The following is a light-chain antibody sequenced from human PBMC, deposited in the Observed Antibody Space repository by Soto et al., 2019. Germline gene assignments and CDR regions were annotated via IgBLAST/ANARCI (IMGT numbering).Light chain of an antibody. V-gene: IGKV3-11*01. Sequence: EIVLTQSPATLSLSPGERATLSCRASQRISSSLVWYQQKPGQAPRLLIYAATNRATGIPARFSGSGSGADFTLNITSVEPEAFAVYYCQQYNSWPLTFGGATKVAIK. CDR2: AAT. CDR1: QRISSS. J-gene: IGKJ4*01. CDR3: QQYNSWPLT.